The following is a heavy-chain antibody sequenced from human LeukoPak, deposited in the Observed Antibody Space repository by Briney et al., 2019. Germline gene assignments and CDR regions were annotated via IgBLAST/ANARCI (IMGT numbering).Heavy chain of an antibody. V-gene: IGHV4-39*01. J-gene: IGHJ4*02. CDR1: GGSISSSSYY. CDR3: ARRPSNGWYHAGFDY. Sequence: SETLSLTCTVSGGSISSSSYYWGWIRQPPGKGLEWIGSIYYSGSTYYNPSLKSRVTISVDTSKNQLSLKLSSVTAADTAVYYCARRPSNGWYHAGFDYWGQGTLVTVSS. D-gene: IGHD6-19*01. CDR2: IYYSGST.